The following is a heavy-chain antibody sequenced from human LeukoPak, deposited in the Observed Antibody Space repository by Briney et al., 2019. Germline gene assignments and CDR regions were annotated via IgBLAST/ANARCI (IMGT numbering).Heavy chain of an antibody. Sequence: ASVKVSCKASGYTFTGYYMHWVRQAPGQGLEWMGWINPNSGGTNYAQKLQRRVPMTTDTSTSTAYMELRSLRSDDTAVYYCARDVFFGVVPSDFDYWGQGTLVTVSS. J-gene: IGHJ4*02. V-gene: IGHV1-2*02. CDR2: INPNSGGT. CDR1: GYTFTGYY. D-gene: IGHD3-3*01. CDR3: ARDVFFGVVPSDFDY.